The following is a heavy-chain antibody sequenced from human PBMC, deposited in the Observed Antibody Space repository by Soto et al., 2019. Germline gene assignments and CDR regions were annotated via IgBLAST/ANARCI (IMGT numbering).Heavy chain of an antibody. CDR3: TTDYGGKYFGS. CDR1: GFTFSHVW. D-gene: IGHD4-17*01. Sequence: EVQLVESGGGLVQPGGSLILSCAASGFTFSHVWMGWVRQAPGKGLEWVGRIKSKDVGGTTDYAAPVKGRFFISRDDSKNTLYLQMNSLKTEDTAVYYCTTDYGGKYFGSWGQGELVIVSS. J-gene: IGHJ4*02. V-gene: IGHV3-15*01. CDR2: IKSKDVGGTT.